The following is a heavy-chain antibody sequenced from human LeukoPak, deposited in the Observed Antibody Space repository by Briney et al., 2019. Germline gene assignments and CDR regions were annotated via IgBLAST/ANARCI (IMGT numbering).Heavy chain of an antibody. CDR1: GFTFRTFT. CDR3: AKSSSSWSYYFNC. CDR2: ISSGGAYK. V-gene: IGHV3-21*04. D-gene: IGHD6-13*01. J-gene: IGHJ4*02. Sequence: GGSLRLSRAGSGFTFRTFTMNWARQAPGKGLEWVSSISSGGAYKFYSGSVKGRFTITRHNAENSLYRQMNSLRAEDTAVYFCAKSSSSWSYYFNCCGQGTLVTHSS.